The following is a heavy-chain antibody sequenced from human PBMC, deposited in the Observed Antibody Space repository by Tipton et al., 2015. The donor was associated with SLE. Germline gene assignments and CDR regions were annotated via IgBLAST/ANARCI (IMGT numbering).Heavy chain of an antibody. Sequence: TLSLTCTVSGGSISSSSYYWGWIRQPPGKGLEWFGSIYYSGSTKYNPSLDSRVTISVDTSKNQFSLKLGSVTAADTAIYYCAGGLAVAGTRDYWGQGTLVTVSS. J-gene: IGHJ4*02. D-gene: IGHD6-19*01. CDR2: IYYSGST. CDR1: GGSISSSSYY. CDR3: AGGLAVAGTRDY. V-gene: IGHV4-39*07.